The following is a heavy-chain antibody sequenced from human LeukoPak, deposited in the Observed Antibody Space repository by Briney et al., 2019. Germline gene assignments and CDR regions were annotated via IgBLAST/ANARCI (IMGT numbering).Heavy chain of an antibody. V-gene: IGHV3-23*01. CDR3: ARCTASCYANAFDV. CDR1: GFTFSSYS. Sequence: GGSLRLSCAASGFTFSSYSMNWVRQAPGKGLEWVSAINVGGDATEYADSVKGRFTISRHNSKKTLYLQMNGLRAEDTAVYYCARCTASCYANAFDVWGQGTLLTVSS. D-gene: IGHD2-2*01. J-gene: IGHJ3*01. CDR2: INVGGDAT.